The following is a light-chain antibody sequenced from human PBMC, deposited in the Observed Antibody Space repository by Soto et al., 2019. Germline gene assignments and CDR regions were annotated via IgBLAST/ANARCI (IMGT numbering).Light chain of an antibody. J-gene: IGKJ4*01. V-gene: IGKV2-28*01. CDR3: MQALQTPVT. Sequence: DVLMTKSPLSLPVTPGEPASISCRSSQSLLHSNGYNCLDWYLQKPGQSPQLLIYLGSNRASGVPDRFSGSGSGTDFTLKISRVEAEDVGVYYCMQALQTPVTFGGGTNVEIK. CDR1: QSLLHSNGYNC. CDR2: LGS.